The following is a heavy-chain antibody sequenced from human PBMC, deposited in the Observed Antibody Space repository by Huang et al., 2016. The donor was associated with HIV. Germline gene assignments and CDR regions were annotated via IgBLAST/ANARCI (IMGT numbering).Heavy chain of an antibody. V-gene: IGHV2-5*02. CDR1: GFSLTSSGVA. Sequence: QITLKESGPTLVKPTQTLTLTCTFSGFSLTSSGVAVGWIRQPPGKALEWLARIYWDNEERFSPALKTRLTITKDTPKKEVVLTMTNMDPVDTATYYCVHRLRYGKWYVDYWGQGVLVTVSS. J-gene: IGHJ4*02. D-gene: IGHD6-13*01. CDR3: VHRLRYGKWYVDY. CDR2: IYWDNEE.